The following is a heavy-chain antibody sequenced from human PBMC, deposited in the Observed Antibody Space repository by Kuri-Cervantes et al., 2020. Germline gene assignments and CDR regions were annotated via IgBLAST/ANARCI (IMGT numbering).Heavy chain of an antibody. CDR3: ARTNYDINVWYFDL. CDR2: ISAYNGNT. D-gene: IGHD3-9*01. Sequence: ASVKVSCKASGYTFTSYGISWVRQAPGQGLEWMGWISAYNGNTNYAQKLQGRVTMTTDTSTSTAYMELRSLRSDDTAVYYCARTNYDINVWYFDLWGRGTLVTVSS. V-gene: IGHV1-18*01. CDR1: GYTFTSYG. J-gene: IGHJ2*01.